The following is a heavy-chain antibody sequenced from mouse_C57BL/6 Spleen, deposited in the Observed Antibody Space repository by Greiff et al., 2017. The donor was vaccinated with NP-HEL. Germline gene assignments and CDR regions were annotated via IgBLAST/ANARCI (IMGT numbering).Heavy chain of an antibody. CDR1: GYTFTSYW. V-gene: IGHV1-55*01. Sequence: QVQLQQPGAELVKPGASVKMSCKASGYTFTSYWITWVKQRPGQGLEWIGDIYPGSGSTNYNEKFKSKATLTVDTSSSTAYMQLSSLTSEDSAVYYCASRNYGSSYRAMDYWGQGTSVTVSS. CDR2: IYPGSGST. D-gene: IGHD1-1*01. J-gene: IGHJ4*01. CDR3: ASRNYGSSYRAMDY.